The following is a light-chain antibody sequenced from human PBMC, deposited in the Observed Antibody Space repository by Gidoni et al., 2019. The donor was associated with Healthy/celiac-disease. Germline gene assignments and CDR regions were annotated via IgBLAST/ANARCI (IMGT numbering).Light chain of an antibody. CDR2: LGS. Sequence: EIVITPSPLSLPVTPGEPASISCRSSQSLLHSNGYNYLDWYLQKPGQSPQLLIYLGSNRASGVPDRFSGSGSGTDFTLKISRVEAEDVGVYYCMQALQTPTFGGGTKVEIK. V-gene: IGKV2-28*01. CDR1: QSLLHSNGYNY. CDR3: MQALQTPT. J-gene: IGKJ4*01.